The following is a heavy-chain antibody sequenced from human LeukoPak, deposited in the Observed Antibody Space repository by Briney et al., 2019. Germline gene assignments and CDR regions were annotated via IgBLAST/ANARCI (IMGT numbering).Heavy chain of an antibody. J-gene: IGHJ4*02. CDR1: GYTFTASY. V-gene: IGHV1-2*04. D-gene: IGHD2-15*01. CDR3: ARGDCSGVSCYSVDS. CDR2: INPNTGAT. Sequence: ASVKVSCKASGYTFTASYIHWVRQAPGQGLEWMGWINPNTGATSSAQKFQGWVTMTRDTSISTGYMELSWLKSDDTAVYFCARGDCSGVSCYSVDSWGQGTLVTVSS.